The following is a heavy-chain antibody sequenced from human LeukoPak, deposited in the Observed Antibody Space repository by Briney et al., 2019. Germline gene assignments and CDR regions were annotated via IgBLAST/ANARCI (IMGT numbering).Heavy chain of an antibody. CDR1: GYIFTTYG. V-gene: IGHV1-18*01. J-gene: IGHJ6*02. D-gene: IGHD3-10*02. CDR3: ARDKGVRDYGELFYYGMDV. CDR2: ISTYSANT. Sequence: ASVKASCKASGYIFTTYGINWVRQAPGQGLEWMGRISTYSANTGYAQKFQGRVTMTTDTSTTTVYMELRSLRSDDTAIYYCARDKGVRDYGELFYYGMDVWGQGTTVTVSS.